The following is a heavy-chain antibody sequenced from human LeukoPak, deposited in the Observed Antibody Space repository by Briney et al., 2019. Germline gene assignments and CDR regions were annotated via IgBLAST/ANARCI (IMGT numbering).Heavy chain of an antibody. CDR2: INPNSGFA. Sequence: GASVKVSCKASGYTFTGYYIHWVRQAPGQGLQWMGWINPNSGFAHYPQNFQGRLTMTRDTSISTVYMELSRLRSDDTAVYYCARDRPPVGGGSYFDPWGQGTLVTVSS. V-gene: IGHV1-2*02. CDR1: GYTFTGYY. J-gene: IGHJ5*02. CDR3: ARDRPPVGGGSYFDP. D-gene: IGHD1-26*01.